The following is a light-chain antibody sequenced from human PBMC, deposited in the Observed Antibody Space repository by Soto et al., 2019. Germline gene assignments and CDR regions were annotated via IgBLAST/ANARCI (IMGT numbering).Light chain of an antibody. CDR2: DAS. CDR3: QQRSNWPIT. CDR1: QSVRSY. J-gene: IGKJ5*01. Sequence: EIVLTQSPATLSLSPGERATLSCRASQSVRSYLAWYQQKPGQAPRLLIYDASNRATGIPARFSGSGSGTDFNLTISSLEHEDFAVYYCQQRSNWPITFGQGTRLEIK. V-gene: IGKV3-11*01.